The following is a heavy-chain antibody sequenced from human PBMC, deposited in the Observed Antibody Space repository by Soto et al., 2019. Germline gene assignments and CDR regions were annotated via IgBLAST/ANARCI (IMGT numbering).Heavy chain of an antibody. CDR1: GGSISSYY. V-gene: IGHV4-59*08. J-gene: IGHJ4*01. D-gene: IGHD2-15*01. Sequence: SETLSLTCTVSGGSISSYYWSWIRQPPGKGLEWIGYIYYSGSTNYNPSLKSRVTISVDTSKNQFSLKLSSVTAADTAVYYCARGNCSGGSCYTEFDYWGHGTLVTVSS. CDR2: IYYSGST. CDR3: ARGNCSGGSCYTEFDY.